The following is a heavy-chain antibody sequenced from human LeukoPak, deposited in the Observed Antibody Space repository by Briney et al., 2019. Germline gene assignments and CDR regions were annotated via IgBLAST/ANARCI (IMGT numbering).Heavy chain of an antibody. CDR3: AKDRGCSSTSCYAGQFDY. V-gene: IGHV3-23*01. CDR2: ISGSSGST. D-gene: IGHD2-2*01. Sequence: PGGSLRLSCAASGFTFSSYAMSWVRQAPGKGLEWVSAISGSSGSTYYADSVKGRFTISRDNSKNTLYLQMNSLRAEDTAVYYCAKDRGCSSTSCYAGQFDYWGQGTLVTVSS. J-gene: IGHJ4*02. CDR1: GFTFSSYA.